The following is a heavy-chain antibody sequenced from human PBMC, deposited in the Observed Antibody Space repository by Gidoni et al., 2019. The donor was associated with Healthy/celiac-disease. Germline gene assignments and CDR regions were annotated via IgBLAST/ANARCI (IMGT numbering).Heavy chain of an antibody. CDR2: IYYSGST. D-gene: IGHD2-15*01. Sequence: QVQLQESGPGLVKPSQTLSLTCTVSGGSLSSGGYYWSWIRQHPGKGLEWLGYIYYSGSTYYNPALKSRVTISVDTSKNQFSLKLSSVTAADTAVYYCAREDCSGGSCYPRRGWFDPWGQGTLVTASS. V-gene: IGHV4-31*03. J-gene: IGHJ5*02. CDR3: AREDCSGGSCYPRRGWFDP. CDR1: GGSLSSGGYY.